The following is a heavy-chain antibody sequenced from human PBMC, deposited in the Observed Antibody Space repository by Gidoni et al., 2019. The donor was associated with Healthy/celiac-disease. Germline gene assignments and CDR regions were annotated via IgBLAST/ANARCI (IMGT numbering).Heavy chain of an antibody. V-gene: IGHV3-33*01. J-gene: IGHJ4*02. CDR3: ARGEEDTAMVIGGD. CDR1: GFTFSSYG. Sequence: QVQLVESGGGVVQPGRSLRLPCAASGFTFSSYGMHWVRQAPGKGLEWVAVIWYDGSNKDYADSVKGRFTISRDNSKNTLYLQMNSLRAEDTAVYYCARGEEDTAMVIGGDWGQGTLVTVSS. D-gene: IGHD5-18*01. CDR2: IWYDGSNK.